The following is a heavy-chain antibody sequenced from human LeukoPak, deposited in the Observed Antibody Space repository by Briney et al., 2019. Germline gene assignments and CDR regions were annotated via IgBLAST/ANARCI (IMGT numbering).Heavy chain of an antibody. J-gene: IGHJ5*02. CDR2: IYYSGST. CDR3: ARVRGDYPNWFDP. Sequence: SSETLSLTCTVSGGSISSSSYYWGWIRQPPGKGLEWIGSIYYSGSTYYNPSLKSRVTISVDTSKNQFSLKLSSVTAADTAVYYCARVRGDYPNWFDPRGQGTLVTVSS. CDR1: GGSISSSSYY. V-gene: IGHV4-39*07. D-gene: IGHD4-17*01.